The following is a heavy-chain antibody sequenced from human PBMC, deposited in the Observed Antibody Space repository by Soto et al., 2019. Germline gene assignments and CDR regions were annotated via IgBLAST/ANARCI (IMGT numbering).Heavy chain of an antibody. CDR2: IYYSGST. J-gene: IGHJ4*02. V-gene: IGHV4-30-4*01. CDR3: ASTSYFDNSGSAY. CDR1: GGSISSDNYY. D-gene: IGHD3-22*01. Sequence: SETLSLTCTVSGGSISSDNYYWSWIRQPPGKGLEWIGYIYYSGSTYYNPSLKSRVIISIDTSKNQFSLKLSSVTAADTAVYYCASTSYFDNSGSAYWGQGTLVTVSS.